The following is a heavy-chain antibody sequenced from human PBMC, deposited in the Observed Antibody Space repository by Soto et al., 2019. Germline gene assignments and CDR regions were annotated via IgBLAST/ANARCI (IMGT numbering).Heavy chain of an antibody. CDR3: AYAQDYGDYVWFDP. CDR1: GFSLNTPGVG. V-gene: IGHV2-5*02. D-gene: IGHD4-17*01. Sequence: QITLQQSGPTVVKPTETLTLTCSFSGFSLNTPGVGVTWIRQAPRKALEWLALIYWDGDKRFTPSLESRFTVTKVTSKNQVIFTMTNMDPVDTATYYCAYAQDYGDYVWFDPWGQGTLVTVSS. J-gene: IGHJ5*02. CDR2: IYWDGDK.